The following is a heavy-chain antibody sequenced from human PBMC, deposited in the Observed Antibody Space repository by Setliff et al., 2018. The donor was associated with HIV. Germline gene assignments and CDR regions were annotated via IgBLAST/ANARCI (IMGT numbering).Heavy chain of an antibody. CDR3: ARLSKYYDFWTPDY. D-gene: IGHD3-3*01. J-gene: IGHJ4*02. CDR1: RYSFTNYW. V-gene: IGHV5-51*01. Sequence: GESLKISCKGSRYSFTNYWVGWVRQMPANGLEWMGLIWPDDSDTIYSPSSQGHIIISTDKSTNTAYLQWSSLKAPDTAMYYCARLSKYYDFWTPDYWGQGTLVTVSS. CDR2: IWPDDSDT.